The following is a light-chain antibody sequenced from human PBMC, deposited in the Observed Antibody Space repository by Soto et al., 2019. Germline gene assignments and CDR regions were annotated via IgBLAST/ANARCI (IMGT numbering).Light chain of an antibody. CDR1: QSVSSN. V-gene: IGKV3-11*01. CDR3: QQRSNWPPT. CDR2: DAS. Sequence: DIVMTQFPATLSVSTGERATLSCRASQSVSSNLAWYQQKPGQAPRLLIYDASNRATGIPARFSGSGSGTDFTLTISSLEPEDFAVYYCQQRSNWPPTFGQGTRLEIK. J-gene: IGKJ5*01.